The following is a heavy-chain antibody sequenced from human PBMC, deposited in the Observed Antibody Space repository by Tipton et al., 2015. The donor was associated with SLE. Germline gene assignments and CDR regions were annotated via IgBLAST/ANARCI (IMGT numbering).Heavy chain of an antibody. V-gene: IGHV4-4*09. CDR3: ARIPKYSSFDY. CDR1: GGSISSYY. D-gene: IGHD6-19*01. Sequence: TLSLTCTVSGGSISSYYWSWIRQPPGKGLEWIGNIYTSGSTNYNPSLKSRVTISVDTSKNQFSLKLSSVTAADTAVYYCARIPKYSSFDYWGQGTLVTVSS. CDR2: IYTSGST. J-gene: IGHJ4*02.